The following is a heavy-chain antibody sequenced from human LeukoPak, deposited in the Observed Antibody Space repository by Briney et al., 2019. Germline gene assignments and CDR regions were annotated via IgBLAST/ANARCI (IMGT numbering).Heavy chain of an antibody. V-gene: IGHV1-2*04. CDR2: INPNSGGT. CDR3: ATAARTSGYCSGGSCFQYYYYGMDV. J-gene: IGHJ6*02. CDR1: GYAFTGYY. Sequence: AASVKVSCKASGYAFTGYYMHWVRQAPGQGLEWMGWINPNSGGTNYAQKFQGWVTMTRDTSISTAYMELSSLRSEDTAVYYCATAARTSGYCSGGSCFQYYYYGMDVWGQGTTVTVSS. D-gene: IGHD2-15*01.